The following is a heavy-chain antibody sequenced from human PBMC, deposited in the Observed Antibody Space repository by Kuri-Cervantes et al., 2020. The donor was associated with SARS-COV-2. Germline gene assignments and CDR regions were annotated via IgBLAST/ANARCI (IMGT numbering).Heavy chain of an antibody. CDR3: ARVLEWLLSPMDV. D-gene: IGHD3-3*01. J-gene: IGHJ6*03. Sequence: GGSLRLSCAASGFTFDDYAMHWVRQAPGKGLEWVSGISWNSGSIGYADSVKGRFTISRDNSKNTLYLQMNSLRAEDTAVYYCARVLEWLLSPMDVWGKGTTVTVSS. CDR1: GFTFDDYA. CDR2: ISWNSGSI. V-gene: IGHV3-9*01.